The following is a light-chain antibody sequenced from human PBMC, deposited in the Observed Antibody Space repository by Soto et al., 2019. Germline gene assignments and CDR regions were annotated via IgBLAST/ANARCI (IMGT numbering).Light chain of an antibody. V-gene: IGKV1-33*01. CDR2: DAS. CDR3: QQYDNLPIT. J-gene: IGKJ5*01. Sequence: DIQMTQSPSSLSASVGDRVTITCQASQDIKNYLNWYQQKPGKAPELLIYDASNLETGVPSRFSGSGSGTDFTFTISSLQPEDIATYYCQQYDNLPITFGQGTRLEIK. CDR1: QDIKNY.